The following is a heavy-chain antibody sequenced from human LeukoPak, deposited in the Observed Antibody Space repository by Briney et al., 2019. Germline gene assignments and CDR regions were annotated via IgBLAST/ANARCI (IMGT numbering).Heavy chain of an antibody. CDR1: GFTFSSYA. CDR3: AKVVGYCSGGSCYPPGIFDY. Sequence: GGSLRLSCAASGFTFSSYAMSWVRQAPGKGLEWVSAISGSGGSTYYADSVKGRFTTSRDNSKNTLYLQMNSLRAEDTAVYYCAKVVGYCSGGSCYPPGIFDYWGQGTLVTVSS. J-gene: IGHJ4*02. V-gene: IGHV3-23*01. CDR2: ISGSGGST. D-gene: IGHD2-15*01.